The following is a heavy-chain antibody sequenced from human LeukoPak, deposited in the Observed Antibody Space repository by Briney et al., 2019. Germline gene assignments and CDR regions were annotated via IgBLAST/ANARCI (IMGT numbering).Heavy chain of an antibody. CDR2: IYPDDSDI. CDR3: ARHPYDVFAGYYLDY. J-gene: IGHJ4*02. CDR1: GYKFTSYW. D-gene: IGHD3-16*01. Sequence: GESLKISCKASGYKFTSYWIGWVRQMPGKGPEWMGIIYPDDSDIRYSPSFQGQVTISADKSLSTAYLQWSSLKGSDSAMYYCARHPYDVFAGYYLDYWGQGTLVTVSS. V-gene: IGHV5-51*01.